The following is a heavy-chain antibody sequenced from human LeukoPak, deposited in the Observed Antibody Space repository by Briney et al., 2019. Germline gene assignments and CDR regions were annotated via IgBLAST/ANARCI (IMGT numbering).Heavy chain of an antibody. Sequence: GASVKVSCEVSGYTLTELSMHWVRQAPGKGLEWMGGFDPEDGETIYAQKFQGRVTMTEDTSTDTAYMELSSLRSEDTAVYYCATCYDCVTATTHFDYWGQGTLVTVSS. D-gene: IGHD2-21*02. CDR2: FDPEDGET. J-gene: IGHJ4*02. V-gene: IGHV1-24*01. CDR1: GYTLTELS. CDR3: ATCYDCVTATTHFDY.